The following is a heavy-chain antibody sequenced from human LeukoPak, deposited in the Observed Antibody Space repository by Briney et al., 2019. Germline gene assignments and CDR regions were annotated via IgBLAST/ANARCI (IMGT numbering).Heavy chain of an antibody. Sequence: GGSLRLSCAASGFTFSTYSMNWVRQAPGKGLEWVSSISSGGRYVYYADSVKGRFTISRDNAKNSLYLQMNSLRAEDTAVYYCAKVGRGFGRRQVFDYWGQGTLVTVSS. D-gene: IGHD1-14*01. CDR2: ISSGGRYV. J-gene: IGHJ4*02. CDR1: GFTFSTYS. V-gene: IGHV3-21*04. CDR3: AKVGRGFGRRQVFDY.